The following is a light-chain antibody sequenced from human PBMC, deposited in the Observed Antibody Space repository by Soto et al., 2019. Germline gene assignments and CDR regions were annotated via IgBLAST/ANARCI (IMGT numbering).Light chain of an antibody. J-gene: IGKJ4*01. CDR1: QSVLYGSDNKNY. CDR3: QQANSFPLT. CDR2: AAS. Sequence: DIVMTQSPDSLAVSLGERATINCKSSQSVLYGSDNKNYLAWYQQKPGKAPKLLIYAASSLQSGVPSRFSGSGSGTDFTLTISSLQPEDFATYYCQQANSFPLTFGGGTKVDIK. V-gene: IGKV4-1*01.